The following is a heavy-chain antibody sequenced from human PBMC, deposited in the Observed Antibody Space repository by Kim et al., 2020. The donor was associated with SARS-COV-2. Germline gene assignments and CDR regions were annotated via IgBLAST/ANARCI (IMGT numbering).Heavy chain of an antibody. CDR1: GFTFSSYA. CDR3: TRDGVHGSGNYVGQIHDALDL. J-gene: IGHJ3*01. CDR2: ISYDGRNK. Sequence: GGSLRLSCAASGFTFSSYAMHWVRQAPGKGLEWVAVISYDGRNKYYADTVKGRFTISRDNSKNTLYVQMNSLRTEDTAVYYCTRDGVHGSGNYVGQIHDALDLWGQGTMVTVSS. D-gene: IGHD3-10*01. V-gene: IGHV3-30*04.